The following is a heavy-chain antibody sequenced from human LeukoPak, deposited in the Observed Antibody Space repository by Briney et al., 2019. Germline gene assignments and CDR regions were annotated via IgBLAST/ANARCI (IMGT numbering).Heavy chain of an antibody. Sequence: ASVKVSCKASGYTFTSYGISWVRQAPGQGLEWMGGIIPIFGTANYAQKFQGRVTITADKSTSTAYMELSSLRSEDTAVYYCARGEAAYYYYYYMDVWGKGTTVTVSS. V-gene: IGHV1-69*06. CDR1: GYTFTSYG. CDR3: ARGEAAYYYYYYMDV. J-gene: IGHJ6*03. CDR2: IIPIFGTA.